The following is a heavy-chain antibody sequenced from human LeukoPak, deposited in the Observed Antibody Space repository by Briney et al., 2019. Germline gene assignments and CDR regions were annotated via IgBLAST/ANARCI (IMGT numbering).Heavy chain of an antibody. CDR2: IYYSGST. Sequence: SETLSLTCAVYGGSFSGYYWGWIRQPPGKGLEWIGSIYYSGSTYYNPSLKSRVTISVDTSKNQFSLKLSSVTAADTAVYYCASKGLSIFGVVTNYYYYYGMDVWGQGTTVTVSS. CDR3: ASKGLSIFGVVTNYYYYYGMDV. CDR1: GGSFSGYY. D-gene: IGHD3-3*01. J-gene: IGHJ6*02. V-gene: IGHV4-39*01.